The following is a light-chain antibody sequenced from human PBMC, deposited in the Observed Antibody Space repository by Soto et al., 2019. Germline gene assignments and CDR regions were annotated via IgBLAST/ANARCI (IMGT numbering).Light chain of an antibody. J-gene: IGKJ1*01. CDR2: VSA. CDR1: QSLLHTDGYDY. CDR3: MQSLQTPRT. Sequence: DIVMTQSPLSLAVTPGEPASISCRSSQSLLHTDGYDYLDWVLQKPGQSPQLLIYVSAYRASGVPDRFSGSGSGTDFTLRISKVEAEDVGVYYCMQSLQTPRTFGQGTKVEI. V-gene: IGKV2-28*01.